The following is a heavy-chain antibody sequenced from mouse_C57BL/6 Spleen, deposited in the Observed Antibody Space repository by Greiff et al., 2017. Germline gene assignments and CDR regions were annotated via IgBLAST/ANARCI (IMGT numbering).Heavy chain of an antibody. CDR3: VRHYDFYAMDY. J-gene: IGHJ4*01. V-gene: IGHV10-1*01. Sequence: EVKVVESGGGLVQPKGSLKLSCAASGFSFNTYAMNWVRQAPGKGLEWVARIRSKSNNYATYYADSVKDRFTISRDDSESMLYLQMNNLKTEDTAMYYCVRHYDFYAMDYWGQGTSVTVSS. D-gene: IGHD2-4*01. CDR2: IRSKSNNYAT. CDR1: GFSFNTYA.